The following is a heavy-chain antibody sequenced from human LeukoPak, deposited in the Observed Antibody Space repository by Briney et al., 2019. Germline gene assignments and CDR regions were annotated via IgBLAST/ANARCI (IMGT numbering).Heavy chain of an antibody. CDR2: IYYSGST. CDR1: GGSISSSSYY. V-gene: IGHV4-39*01. Sequence: PSETLSLTCTVSGGSISSSSYYWGWIRQPPGKGLEWIGSIYYSGSTYYNPSLKSRVTISVDTSKNQFSLKLSSVTAADTAVYYCARHAAPITMVRGVIISWFDPWGQGTLVTVSS. D-gene: IGHD3-10*01. CDR3: ARHAAPITMVRGVIISWFDP. J-gene: IGHJ5*02.